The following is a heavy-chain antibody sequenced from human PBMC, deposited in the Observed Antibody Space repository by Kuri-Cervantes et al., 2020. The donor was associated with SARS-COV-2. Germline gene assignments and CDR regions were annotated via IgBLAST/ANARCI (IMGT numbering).Heavy chain of an antibody. CDR1: GGTFSSYA. CDR3: ARQGTPWGSTSCYFDY. D-gene: IGHD2-2*01. CDR2: IIPIFGTA. J-gene: IGHJ4*02. Sequence: SVKVSCKASGGTFSSYAISWVRQAPGQGLEWMGGIIPIFGTANYAQKFQGRVTITADKSTSTAYMELSSLRSEDTAVYYCARQGTPWGSTSCYFDYWGQGTLVTVSS. V-gene: IGHV1-69*06.